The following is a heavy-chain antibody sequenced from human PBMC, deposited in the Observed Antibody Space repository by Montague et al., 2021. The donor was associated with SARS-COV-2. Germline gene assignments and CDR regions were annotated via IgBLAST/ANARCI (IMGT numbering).Heavy chain of an antibody. Sequence: SLRLSCAGSGFPFSSYELNWIRQAPGKGLEWVSYIDSTGTTIYYADSVKDRFTISRDNAKNSLYLQLNRLRVDDTAVYYCARDAGVTGGLYAFDHWGQGTMVTVSS. CDR1: GFPFSSYE. V-gene: IGHV3-48*03. CDR2: IDSTGTTI. D-gene: IGHD3/OR15-3a*01. CDR3: ARDAGVTGGLYAFDH. J-gene: IGHJ3*01.